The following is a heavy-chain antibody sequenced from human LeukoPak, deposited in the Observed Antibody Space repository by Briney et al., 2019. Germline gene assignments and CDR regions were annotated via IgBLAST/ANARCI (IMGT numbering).Heavy chain of an antibody. V-gene: IGHV3-33*01. D-gene: IGHD3-10*01. CDR3: ASRGSSSEADAFDI. CDR2: IWYDGSNK. Sequence: GRSLRLSCAASGVTFSSYGMHWVRQAPGKGLEWVAVIWYDGSNKYYADSVKGRFTISRDNSKNTLYLQMNSLRAEDTAVYYCASRGSSSEADAFDIWGQGTMVTVSS. CDR1: GVTFSSYG. J-gene: IGHJ3*02.